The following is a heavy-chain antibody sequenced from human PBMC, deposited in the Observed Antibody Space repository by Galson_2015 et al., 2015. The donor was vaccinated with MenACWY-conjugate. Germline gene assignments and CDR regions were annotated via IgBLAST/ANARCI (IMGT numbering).Heavy chain of an antibody. Sequence: ETLSLTCTVSGGSISSGSYYWDWIRQPPGKGLEWIGSIYYSGNTYYRPSLKSRVTISVDTSKGHFSLKLSSVTAADTAVYYCARDVGRDTFDIWGQGTMVTVSS. CDR2: IYYSGNT. CDR3: ARDVGRDTFDI. J-gene: IGHJ3*02. D-gene: IGHD2-15*01. CDR1: GGSISSGSYY. V-gene: IGHV4-39*07.